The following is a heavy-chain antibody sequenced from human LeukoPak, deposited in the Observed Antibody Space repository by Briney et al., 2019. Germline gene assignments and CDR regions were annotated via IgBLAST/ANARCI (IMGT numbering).Heavy chain of an antibody. CDR1: GFTFSSYA. J-gene: IGHJ4*02. Sequence: GGSLRLSCAGSGFTFSSYAMSWVRQAPGKGLEWVSAITSSGGSTYYADSVKGRFTISRDNSKSTLYLQMNSLRAEDTAVYYCARGDKFSGDYWGQGTLVTVSS. CDR3: ARGDKFSGDY. D-gene: IGHD3-16*01. CDR2: ITSSGGST. V-gene: IGHV3-23*01.